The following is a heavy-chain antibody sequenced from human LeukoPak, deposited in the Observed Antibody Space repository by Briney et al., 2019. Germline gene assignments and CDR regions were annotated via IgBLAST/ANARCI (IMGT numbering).Heavy chain of an antibody. CDR1: GFTFSRHD. CDR2: IGTAGDT. V-gene: IGHV3-13*01. Sequence: GGSLRLSCAASGFTFSRHDMHWVRQSTGKSLEWVSAIGTAGDTYYPGSVKGRFTISRENAKNSLYLQMNSLRDGDTAVYYCARIGDSSGYRGYYYGMDVWGQGTTVTVSS. CDR3: ARIGDSSGYRGYYYGMDV. J-gene: IGHJ6*02. D-gene: IGHD3-22*01.